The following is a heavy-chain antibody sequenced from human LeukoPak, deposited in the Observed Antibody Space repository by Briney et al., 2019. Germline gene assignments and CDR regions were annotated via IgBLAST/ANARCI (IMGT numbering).Heavy chain of an antibody. CDR3: AKEGLWFGELPMGY. CDR2: ISGSGGRT. V-gene: IGHV3-23*01. CDR1: GFTFSSYA. D-gene: IGHD3-10*01. J-gene: IGHJ4*02. Sequence: GGSMRLSCAASGFTFSSYAMSWVRQAPGKGMEWVSAISGSGGRTYYADSVTGRFTISRDNSKNTLYLQMNSLRAEDTAVYYCAKEGLWFGELPMGYWGQGTLVTVSS.